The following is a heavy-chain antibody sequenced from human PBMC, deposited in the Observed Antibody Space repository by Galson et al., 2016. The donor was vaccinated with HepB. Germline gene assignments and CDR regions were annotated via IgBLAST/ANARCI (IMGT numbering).Heavy chain of an antibody. CDR3: AKATVFTSSPRGGYFDL. D-gene: IGHD2-2*01. CDR2: VNWNSNTI. Sequence: SLRLSCAASGFTFDDYAIHWIRQGPGKGLEWVSGVNWNSNTIDYADSVKGRFTVSRDNARTSVFLQMNSLRAEDTALYYCAKATVFTSSPRGGYFDLWGRGTLVTVSS. J-gene: IGHJ2*01. V-gene: IGHV3-9*01. CDR1: GFTFDDYA.